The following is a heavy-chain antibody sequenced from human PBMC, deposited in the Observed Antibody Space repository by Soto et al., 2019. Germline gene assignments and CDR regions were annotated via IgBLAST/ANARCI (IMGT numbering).Heavy chain of an antibody. D-gene: IGHD3-16*01. J-gene: IGHJ6*02. CDR1: GFTFSSYS. Sequence: GGSLRLSCAASGFTFSSYSMNWVRQAPGKGLEWVSYISSSSSTIYYADSVKGRFTISRDNAKNSLYLQMNSLRDEDTAVYYCAREIMISFGGVIAPAYGMDVWGQGTTVTVSS. CDR3: AREIMISFGGVIAPAYGMDV. V-gene: IGHV3-48*02. CDR2: ISSSSSTI.